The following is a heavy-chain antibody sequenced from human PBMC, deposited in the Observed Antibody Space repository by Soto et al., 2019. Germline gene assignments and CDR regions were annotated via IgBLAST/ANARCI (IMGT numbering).Heavy chain of an antibody. CDR3: ARGHYYYAMDV. CDR2: IYYSGTT. Sequence: SETLSLTCTVSNGSVSSGTYSWSGVRQPPGKGLEWIGYIYYSGTTYYTPSLKSRLTMSMDRANDHFSLNLTSVTAADTAVYFCARGHYYYAMDVWGQGTTVTVSS. V-gene: IGHV4-30-2*01. J-gene: IGHJ6*02. CDR1: NGSVSSGTYS.